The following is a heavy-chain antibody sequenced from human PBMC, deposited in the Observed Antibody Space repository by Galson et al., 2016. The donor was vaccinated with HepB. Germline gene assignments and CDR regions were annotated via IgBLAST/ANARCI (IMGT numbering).Heavy chain of an antibody. CDR3: ARPGRRIAVGGNYGMDV. Sequence: SVKVSCKASGYTFTKYGVWWVRQAPGQGLEWLGWISGYNGKTNYAQKIQGRVTMTTDPSTSTAYMELSSLRSEDTAVYYCARPGRRIAVGGNYGMDVWGQGTTVTVS. V-gene: IGHV1-18*01. CDR2: ISGYNGKT. D-gene: IGHD6-19*01. CDR1: GYTFTKYG. J-gene: IGHJ6*02.